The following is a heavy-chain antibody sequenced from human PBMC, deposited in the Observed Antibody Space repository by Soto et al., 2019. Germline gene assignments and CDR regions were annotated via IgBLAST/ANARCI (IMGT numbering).Heavy chain of an antibody. Sequence: PGGSLRLSCAASEIIFSGYCMHWVRQAPGKGLEWVAVISYDGSNKYYADSVKGRFTISRDNSKNTLYLQMNSLRAEDTAVYYCAKSLRELAARLNYFDYWGQGTLVTVSS. CDR1: EIIFSGYC. CDR3: AKSLRELAARLNYFDY. J-gene: IGHJ4*02. V-gene: IGHV3-30*02. D-gene: IGHD6-6*01. CDR2: ISYDGSNK.